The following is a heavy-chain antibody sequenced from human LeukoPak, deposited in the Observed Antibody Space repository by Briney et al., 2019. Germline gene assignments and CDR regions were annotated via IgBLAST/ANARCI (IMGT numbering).Heavy chain of an antibody. Sequence: GGSLRLSCAASGFMFRDEYMSWIRQAPGKGLEWVSYISNSADAIVYADSVKGRFTISRDNAKNSLFLQMNSLRAEDTAVYYCARARGAGPGAHFDYWGQGTLVIVSS. V-gene: IGHV3-11*01. J-gene: IGHJ4*02. CDR3: ARARGAGPGAHFDY. CDR1: GFMFRDEY. CDR2: ISNSADAI. D-gene: IGHD3-10*01.